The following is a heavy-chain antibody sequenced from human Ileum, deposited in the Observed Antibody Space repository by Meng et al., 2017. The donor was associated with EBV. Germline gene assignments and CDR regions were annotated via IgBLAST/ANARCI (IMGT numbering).Heavy chain of an antibody. V-gene: IGHV4-39*01. CDR2: IYYSGRT. Sequence: HLQEPGPGLVKPSETLSLTVTSSGGPINSSSYYWGWIRQPPGKGLEWIGSIYYSGRTYYNPSLKSRVTISVDTSKNQFSLKLSSVTAADTAVYYCARPIAAAGWFDPWGQGTLVTVSS. D-gene: IGHD6-13*01. CDR1: GGPINSSSYY. CDR3: ARPIAAAGWFDP. J-gene: IGHJ5*02.